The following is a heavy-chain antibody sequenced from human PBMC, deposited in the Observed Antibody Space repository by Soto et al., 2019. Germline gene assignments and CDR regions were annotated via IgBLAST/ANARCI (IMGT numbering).Heavy chain of an antibody. J-gene: IGHJ4*02. D-gene: IGHD2-21*02. V-gene: IGHV4-59*01. CDR3: ERWTYCGGDCYWLDF. CDR2: IYYSGSA. CDR1: GGSIRGFY. Sequence: SETLSLTCTISGGSIRGFYWGWIRQPPGKGLEWIGNIYYSGSANYDPSLRSRVTISLNTSKNQFSLNLNSVTAADTAIYYFERWTYCGGDCYWLDFWGQGTLVTVSS.